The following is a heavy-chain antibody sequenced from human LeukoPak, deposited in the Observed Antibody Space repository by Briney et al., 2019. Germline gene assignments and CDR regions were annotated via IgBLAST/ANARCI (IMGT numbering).Heavy chain of an antibody. V-gene: IGHV4-59*08. J-gene: IGHJ4*01. CDR3: AGRASNWGSSLDY. CDR2: IYYSGST. Sequence: PSETLSLTCTVSGGSISSYYWSWIRQPPGKGLEWIGYIYYSGSTNYNPSLKSRVTISVDTSKNQYSLNLSSVTAADTAVYYCAGRASNWGSSLDYWGQGTLVTVSS. D-gene: IGHD7-27*01. CDR1: GGSISSYY.